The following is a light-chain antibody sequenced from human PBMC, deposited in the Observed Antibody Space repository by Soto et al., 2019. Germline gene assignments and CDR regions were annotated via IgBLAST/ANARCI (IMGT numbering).Light chain of an antibody. CDR1: RSISSS. CDR3: QKYNKDSPAT. V-gene: IGKV3-15*01. Sequence: ETVMTQSPATLSVSPGEGATLSCRASRSISSSLAWYQQKPGRAPRLLIYGASTRATDIPARFSGSGSGTEFTLTIASLQPEDVATYYCQKYNKDSPATFGPGTKVEIK. J-gene: IGKJ1*01. CDR2: GAS.